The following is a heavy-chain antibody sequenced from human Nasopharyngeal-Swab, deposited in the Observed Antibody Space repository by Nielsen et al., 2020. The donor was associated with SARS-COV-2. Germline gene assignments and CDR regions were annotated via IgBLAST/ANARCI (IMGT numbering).Heavy chain of an antibody. D-gene: IGHD3-10*01. J-gene: IGHJ4*02. CDR2: INFDGNDA. Sequence: GESLKISCTASGFMFSSFYMEWVRQAPGKGLVWVSRINFDGNDAQYADSVKGRFTISRDNARNTLYLQLNSLGGEDTALYFCARDVGGATDFRGQGTLVTVSS. V-gene: IGHV3-74*01. CDR1: GFMFSSFY. CDR3: ARDVGGATDF.